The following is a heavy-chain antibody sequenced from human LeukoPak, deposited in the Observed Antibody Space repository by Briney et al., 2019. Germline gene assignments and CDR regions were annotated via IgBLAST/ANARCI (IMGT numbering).Heavy chain of an antibody. J-gene: IGHJ4*02. V-gene: IGHV3-15*01. CDR1: GFTFSNAW. CDR3: TTDIHYDILTGYYEFDY. CDR2: IKSKTDGGTT. D-gene: IGHD3-9*01. Sequence: GSLRLSCAASGFTFSNAWMSWVRQAPGKGLEWVGRIKSKTDGGTTDYAAPVKGRFTISRDDSKNTLYLQMNSLKTEDTAVYYCTTDIHYDILTGYYEFDYWGQGTLVTVSS.